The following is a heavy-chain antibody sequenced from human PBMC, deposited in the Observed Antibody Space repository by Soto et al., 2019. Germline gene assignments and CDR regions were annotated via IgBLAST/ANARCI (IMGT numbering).Heavy chain of an antibody. V-gene: IGHV3-53*01. CDR2: IYSGGST. CDR3: ARDPPATRHGMDV. Sequence: GGSLRLSCAASGFTVSINYMRWVRQAPGKGLEWVSVIYSGGSTYYADSVRGRFTISRDNSKNTLYLQMKSLRAEDTAVYYCARDPPATRHGMDVWGQGTTVTVSS. CDR1: GFTVSINY. J-gene: IGHJ6*02.